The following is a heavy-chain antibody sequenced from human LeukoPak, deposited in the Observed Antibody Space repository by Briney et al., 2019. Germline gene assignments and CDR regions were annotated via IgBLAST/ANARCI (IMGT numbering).Heavy chain of an antibody. CDR1: GGTFSSYA. J-gene: IGHJ6*04. Sequence: GASVKVSCKASGGTFSSYAISWVRQAPGQGLEWMGGIIPIFGTANYAQKFQGRVTITADESTSTAYMELSSLRSEGTAVYYCARIVPICSSTSCYDVWGKGTTVTVSS. D-gene: IGHD2-2*01. V-gene: IGHV1-69*13. CDR3: ARIVPICSSTSCYDV. CDR2: IIPIFGTA.